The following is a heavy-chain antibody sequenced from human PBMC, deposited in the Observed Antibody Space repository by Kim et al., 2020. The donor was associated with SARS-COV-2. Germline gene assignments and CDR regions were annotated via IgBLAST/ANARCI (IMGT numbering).Heavy chain of an antibody. J-gene: IGHJ5*02. D-gene: IGHD3-10*01. CDR2: IGPKSGGT. CDR3: ARGSDGSGNIWFAP. Sequence: ASVKVSCKAYGYTFTGYYMHWVRQAPGQGLEWMGRIGPKSGGTNYPQRFQGRAPMTRDTSISKDSMELNSLRSDDTAVYYFARGSDGSGNIWFAPWGKGT. V-gene: IGHV1-2*06. CDR1: GYTFTGYY.